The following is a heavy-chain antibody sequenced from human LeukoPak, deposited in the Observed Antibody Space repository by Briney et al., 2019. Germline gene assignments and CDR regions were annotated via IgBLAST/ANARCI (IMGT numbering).Heavy chain of an antibody. CDR3: ARDSYSSSSSSFDY. CDR1: GGSISSYY. Sequence: SETLSLTCTVSGGSISSYYWSWIRQPPGKGLEWIGYIYYSGSTNYNPSLKSRVTISVDTSKNQFSLKLSSVTAADTAVYYCARDSYSSSSSSFDYWGQGTLVTVSS. D-gene: IGHD6-6*01. J-gene: IGHJ4*02. V-gene: IGHV4-59*01. CDR2: IYYSGST.